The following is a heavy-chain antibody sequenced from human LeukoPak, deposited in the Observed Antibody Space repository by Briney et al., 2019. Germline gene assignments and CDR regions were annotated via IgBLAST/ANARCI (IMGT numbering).Heavy chain of an antibody. Sequence: PSQTLSLTCTVSGGSISSGGYYWSWIRQPPGKGLEWIGEINHSGSTNYNPSLKSRVTISVDTSKNQFSLKLSSVTAADTAVYYCARRRTGCSSSWPFDYWGQGTLVTVSS. J-gene: IGHJ4*02. CDR3: ARRRTGCSSSWPFDY. D-gene: IGHD6-13*01. V-gene: IGHV4-30-2*01. CDR1: GGSISSGGYY. CDR2: INHSGST.